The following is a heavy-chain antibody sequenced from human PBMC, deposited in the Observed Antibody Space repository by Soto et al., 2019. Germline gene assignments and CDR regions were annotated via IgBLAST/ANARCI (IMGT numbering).Heavy chain of an antibody. CDR1: GGTFSSYA. CDR3: ARQSDCSSTSCYWYFDL. V-gene: IGHV1-69*01. D-gene: IGHD2-2*01. CDR2: IIPIFGTA. J-gene: IGHJ2*01. Sequence: QVQLVQSGAEEKKPGSSVKVSCKASGGTFSSYAISWVRQAPGQGLEWMGGIIPIFGTANYAQKFQGRVTITADESTSTAYMELSSLRSEDTAVYYCARQSDCSSTSCYWYFDLWGRGTLVTVSS.